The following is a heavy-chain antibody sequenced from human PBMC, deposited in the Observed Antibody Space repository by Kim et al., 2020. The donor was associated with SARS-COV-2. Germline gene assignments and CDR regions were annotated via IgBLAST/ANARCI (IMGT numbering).Heavy chain of an antibody. V-gene: IGHV1-3*01. D-gene: IGHD6-13*01. Sequence: ASVKVSCKASGYTFTSYAMHWVRQAPGQRLEWMGWINAGNGNTKYSQKFQGRVTITRDTSASTAYMELSSLRSEDTAVYYCARVQEQPSPPAGGYYYYYMDVWGKGTTVTVSS. J-gene: IGHJ6*03. CDR2: INAGNGNT. CDR3: ARVQEQPSPPAGGYYYYYMDV. CDR1: GYTFTSYA.